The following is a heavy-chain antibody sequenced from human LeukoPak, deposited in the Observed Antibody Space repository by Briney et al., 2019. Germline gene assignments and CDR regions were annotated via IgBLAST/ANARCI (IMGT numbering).Heavy chain of an antibody. CDR3: ARYGSEGAFDY. CDR2: ISSNGDIT. CDR1: GFTFSSYA. V-gene: IGHV3-64*01. Sequence: TGGSLRLSCTASGFTFSSYAMHWVRQAPGKGLEYVSAISSNGDITYYANSVKGRFTISRDNSKNTLYLEMGSLRAEDMAVYYCARYGSEGAFDYWGQGTLVTVSS. J-gene: IGHJ4*02. D-gene: IGHD3-10*01.